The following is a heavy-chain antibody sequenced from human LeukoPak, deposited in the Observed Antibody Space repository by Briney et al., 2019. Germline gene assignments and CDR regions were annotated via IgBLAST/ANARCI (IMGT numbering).Heavy chain of an antibody. CDR2: IYTGGTT. J-gene: IGHJ4*02. Sequence: GGSLRLSCAASGFTVSSKYMSWVRQAPGKGLECVSVIYTGGTTYYADSVRGRFTISRDNSKDTLYLQMDSLRAEDTAVYFCARDVGIAVARWGQGTLVTVSS. V-gene: IGHV3-66*01. CDR3: ARDVGIAVAR. CDR1: GFTVSSKY. D-gene: IGHD6-19*01.